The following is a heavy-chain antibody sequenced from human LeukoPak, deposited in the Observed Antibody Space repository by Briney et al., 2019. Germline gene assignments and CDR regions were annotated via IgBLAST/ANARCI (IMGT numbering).Heavy chain of an antibody. D-gene: IGHD3-9*01. V-gene: IGHV3-23*01. CDR1: GFTFSSYA. Sequence: GGSLRLSCAASGFTFSSYAMSWVRQAPGKGLEWVSAISGSGGGTYYADSVKGRFTISRDNSKNTLYLQMNSLRAEDTAVYYCANLRTRYFDMGYWGQGTLVTVSS. CDR3: ANLRTRYFDMGY. CDR2: ISGSGGGT. J-gene: IGHJ4*02.